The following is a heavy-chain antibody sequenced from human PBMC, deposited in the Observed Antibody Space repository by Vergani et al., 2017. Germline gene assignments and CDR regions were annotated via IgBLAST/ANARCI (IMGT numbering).Heavy chain of an antibody. CDR2: IYYSGST. D-gene: IGHD4-17*01. CDR3: ARASTVTTTAFDY. CDR1: GGSISSGDYY. Sequence: QVQLQESGPGLVKPSQTLSLTCTVSGGSISSGDYYWSWIRHPPGKGLEWIGYIYYSGSTNYNPSLKSRVTISVDTSKNQFSLKLSSVTAADTAVYYCARASTVTTTAFDYWGQGTLVTVSS. V-gene: IGHV4-61*08. J-gene: IGHJ4*02.